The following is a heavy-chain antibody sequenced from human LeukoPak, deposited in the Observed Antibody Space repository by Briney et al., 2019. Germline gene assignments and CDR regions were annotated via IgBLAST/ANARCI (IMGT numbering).Heavy chain of an antibody. CDR3: ARDSPFDY. J-gene: IGHJ4*02. V-gene: IGHV3-9*01. Sequence: PGGSLRLSCAASGFTFDDYAMHWVRHAPGKGLEWVSGISWNSGSIGYADSVKGRFTISRDNAKNSLYLQMNSLRAEDTAVYYCARDSPFDYWGQGTLVTVSS. CDR1: GFTFDDYA. CDR2: ISWNSGSI.